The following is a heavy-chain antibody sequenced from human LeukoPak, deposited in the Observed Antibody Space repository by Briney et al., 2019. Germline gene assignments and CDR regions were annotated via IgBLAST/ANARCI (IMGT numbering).Heavy chain of an antibody. Sequence: LAGGSLRLSCAASGFRLSDYAMNWVRQAPGKGLEWVAIVAHDGSFTSYADSVKGRFSITRDDSTLYLEMNSLRVEDTALYYCAREMRGYYPHYWGQGTLLTVSS. CDR1: GFRLSDYA. CDR2: VAHDGSFT. CDR3: AREMRGYYPHY. D-gene: IGHD3-3*01. V-gene: IGHV3-30*04. J-gene: IGHJ4*02.